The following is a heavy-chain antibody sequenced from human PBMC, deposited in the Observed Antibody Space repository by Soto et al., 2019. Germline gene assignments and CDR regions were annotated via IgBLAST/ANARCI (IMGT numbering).Heavy chain of an antibody. V-gene: IGHV3-23*01. Sequence: EEQLLESGGDLVRPGGSLRLSCVASGFTFSHYGMGWVRQAPGKGPEWVSVINGRGNTTFYADSVKGRFTMSRDNSKNTFYLEMNSLRVEDTAVYSCAKVIVLGASTIEYWGLGTPVTVSS. CDR1: GFTFSHYG. J-gene: IGHJ4*01. CDR2: INGRGNTT. CDR3: AKVIVLGASTIEY. D-gene: IGHD3-16*01.